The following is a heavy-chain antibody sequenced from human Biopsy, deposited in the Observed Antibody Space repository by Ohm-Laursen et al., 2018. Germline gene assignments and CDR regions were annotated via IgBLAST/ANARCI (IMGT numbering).Heavy chain of an antibody. V-gene: IGHV1-69*13. CDR3: ARGGGYNWNNGWFDP. J-gene: IGHJ5*02. CDR2: IIGIFRTA. CDR1: GGTFSSSA. Sequence: GASVTVSCKASGGTFSSSAITWGRQAPGQGLGWLGGIIGIFRTAHYAQKFQGRVTITADEFMSTAYMELSRLRSEDTAVYYCARGGGYNWNNGWFDPWGQGTLVTVSS. D-gene: IGHD1/OR15-1a*01.